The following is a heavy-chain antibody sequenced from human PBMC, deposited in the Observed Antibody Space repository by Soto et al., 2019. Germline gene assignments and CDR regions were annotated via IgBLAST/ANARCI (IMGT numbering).Heavy chain of an antibody. CDR1: GFTFSTYT. V-gene: IGHV3-21*01. D-gene: IGHD1-26*01. CDR2: INGRSNYL. J-gene: IGHJ4*02. Sequence: EVQVVESGGGLVKPGGSLRLSCAWSGFTFSTYTLNWVCQAPGHGLEWVASINGRSNYLYYSDSVKGRFTISRDNAKNSLCLQMNGLRAEDSAIYYCAREDSKVGGSSAFDLWGLGSLVTVSS. CDR3: AREDSKVGGSSAFDL.